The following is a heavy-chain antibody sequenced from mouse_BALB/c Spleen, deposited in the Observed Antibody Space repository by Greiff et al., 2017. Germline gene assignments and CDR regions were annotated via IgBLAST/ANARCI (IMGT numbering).Heavy chain of an antibody. J-gene: IGHJ3*01. Sequence: VQLQQSGAELVKPGASVKLSCTASGFNIKDTYMHWVKQRPEQGLEWIGRIDPANGNTKYDPKFQGKATITADTSSNTAYLQLSSLTSEDTAVYYCARPPGAEGGFAHWGQGTLVTVSA. CDR3: ARPPGAEGGFAH. CDR2: IDPANGNT. V-gene: IGHV14-3*02. CDR1: GFNIKDTY.